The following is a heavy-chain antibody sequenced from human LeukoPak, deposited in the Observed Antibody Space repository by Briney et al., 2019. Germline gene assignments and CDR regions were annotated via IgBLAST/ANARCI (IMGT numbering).Heavy chain of an antibody. D-gene: IGHD3-22*01. V-gene: IGHV3-7*01. CDR1: GFMFSSYW. CDR2: IKQHGSEK. J-gene: IGHJ4*02. CDR3: ARMGFYYDSGAYK. Sequence: GGSLRLSCAASGFMFSSYWMTWVRQAPGKGLEWVANIKQHGSEKYYVDSVKGRFTISRDNAKNSLFLQMNSLRGEDTAVYYCARMGFYYDSGAYKWGQGTLVTVSS.